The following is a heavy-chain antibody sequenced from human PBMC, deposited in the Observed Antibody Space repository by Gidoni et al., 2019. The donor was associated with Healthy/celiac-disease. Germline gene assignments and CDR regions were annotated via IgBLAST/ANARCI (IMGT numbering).Heavy chain of an antibody. V-gene: IGHV3-11*01. Sequence: QVQLVESGGGLAKPGGYLRLSGAYSGFTFSVYHLSWIRQAPGKGLEWVSYISSSGSTIYYADSVKGRFTISRDNAKNSLYLQMNSLRAEDTAVYYCARGPFSSMVRGVLSWFDPWGQGTLVTVSS. J-gene: IGHJ5*02. CDR1: GFTFSVYH. CDR3: ARGPFSSMVRGVLSWFDP. D-gene: IGHD3-10*01. CDR2: ISSSGSTI.